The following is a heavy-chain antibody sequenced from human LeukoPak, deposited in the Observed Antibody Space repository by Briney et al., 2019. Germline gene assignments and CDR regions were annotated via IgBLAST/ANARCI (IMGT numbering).Heavy chain of an antibody. CDR3: ARGYSGSYRVDY. Sequence: GGSLRLSCAASGFTFSGYWMSWVRQAPGKGLEWVANIKQDGSEKYYVDSVKGRFTISRDNAKNSLYLQMNSLRAEDTAVYYCARGYSGSYRVDYWGQGTLVTVSS. CDR2: IKQDGSEK. CDR1: GFTFSGYW. V-gene: IGHV3-7*01. D-gene: IGHD1-26*01. J-gene: IGHJ4*02.